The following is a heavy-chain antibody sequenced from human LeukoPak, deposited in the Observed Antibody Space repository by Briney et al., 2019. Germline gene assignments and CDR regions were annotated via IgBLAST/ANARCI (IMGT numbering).Heavy chain of an antibody. D-gene: IGHD2/OR15-2a*01. CDR1: GCRFSNYW. J-gene: IGHJ4*02. Sequence: GESLQTSCQGSGCRFSNYWVAWVRQLPGKGLEWMGIIYPDDSDTRYSPSFQGQVTMSADKSISTAYLQWSSLKASDTAMYFCARQEYSSSVPDYWGQGTLVTVSS. CDR3: ARQEYSSSVPDY. V-gene: IGHV5-51*01. CDR2: IYPDDSDT.